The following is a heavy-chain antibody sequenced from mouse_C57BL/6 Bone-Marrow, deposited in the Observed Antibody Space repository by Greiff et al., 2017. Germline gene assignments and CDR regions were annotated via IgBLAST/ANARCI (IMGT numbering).Heavy chain of an antibody. J-gene: IGHJ4*01. D-gene: IGHD1-1*01. CDR1: GFTFSSYA. CDR3: TRDYYGSSYDYAMDY. CDR2: ISSGGDYI. Sequence: DVQLVESGEGLVKPGGSLKLSCAASGFTFSSYAMSWVRQTPEKRLEWVAYISSGGDYIYYADTVKGRFTISRDNDRNTLYLQMSSLKSEDTAMYYCTRDYYGSSYDYAMDYWGQGTSVTVSS. V-gene: IGHV5-9-1*02.